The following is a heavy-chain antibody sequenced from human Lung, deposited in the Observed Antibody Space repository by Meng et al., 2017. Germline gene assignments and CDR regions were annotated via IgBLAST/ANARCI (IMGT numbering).Heavy chain of an antibody. V-gene: IGHV3-74*01. J-gene: IGHJ1*01. D-gene: IGHD1-1*01. CDR1: GFTFTDHW. CDR3: TNDRLNH. CDR2: INRDGTKP. Sequence: GGGFVPPGGSLRLSCAASGFTFTDHWMHWVRQGPGKGLVWVSRINRDGTKPTYADSVKGRFTISRDNAKNTLYLQMNNLRAEDTAFYYCTNDRLNHWGQGALVTVSS.